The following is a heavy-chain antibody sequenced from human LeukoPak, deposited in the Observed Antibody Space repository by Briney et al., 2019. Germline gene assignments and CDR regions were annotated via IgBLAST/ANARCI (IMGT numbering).Heavy chain of an antibody. CDR3: ARNSHIVVVTATCFDY. J-gene: IGHJ4*02. CDR2: IKQDGSEK. CDR1: GSTFSSYW. Sequence: GGSLRLSCAASGSTFSSYWMSWVRQAPGKGLEWVANIKQDGSEKYYVDSVKGRFTISRDNAKNSLYLQMNSLRAEDTAVYYCARNSHIVVVTATCFDYWGQGTLVTVSS. V-gene: IGHV3-7*01. D-gene: IGHD2-21*02.